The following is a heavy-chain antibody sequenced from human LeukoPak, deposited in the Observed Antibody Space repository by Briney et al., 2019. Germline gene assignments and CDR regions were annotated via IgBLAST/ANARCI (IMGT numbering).Heavy chain of an antibody. Sequence: GGSLRLSCAASGFIFSSYNMNWVRQAPGKGLEWVSYISSSGSTIYYADSVKGRFTISRDNAKNSLYLQMNGLRAEDTAVYYCARAAVAGLYFDYWGQGTLVTVSS. D-gene: IGHD6-19*01. CDR1: GFIFSSYN. CDR3: ARAAVAGLYFDY. V-gene: IGHV3-48*04. J-gene: IGHJ4*02. CDR2: ISSSGSTI.